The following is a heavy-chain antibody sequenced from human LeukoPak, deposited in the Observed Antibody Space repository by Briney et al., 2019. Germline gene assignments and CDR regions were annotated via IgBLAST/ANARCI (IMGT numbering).Heavy chain of an antibody. Sequence: GGSLRLSCAASGFTFSSYAMSWVRQAPGKGLEWVSAISGSGGTTYYADSVKGRFTISRDNSKNTLYLQMNSLRAEDTAVYYCAAPGDLWSGYSYYYYYYYMDVWGKGTTVTVSS. CDR2: ISGSGGTT. J-gene: IGHJ6*03. CDR1: GFTFSSYA. CDR3: AAPGDLWSGYSYYYYYYYMDV. D-gene: IGHD3-3*01. V-gene: IGHV3-23*01.